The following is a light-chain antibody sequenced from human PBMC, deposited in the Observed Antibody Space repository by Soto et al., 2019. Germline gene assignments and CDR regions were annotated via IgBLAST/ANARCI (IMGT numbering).Light chain of an antibody. CDR1: TGAVTNGHY. CDR3: LLSYNGPYV. Sequence: QAVVTQEPSLIASPGGTVTLTCGSSTGAVTNGHYPYWFQQKPGQAPRTLIYDTTNRHSWTPARFSGSLLGGKAALTLSGAQPEDEAEYYCLLSYNGPYVFGTGTKVTVL. V-gene: IGLV7-46*01. CDR2: DTT. J-gene: IGLJ1*01.